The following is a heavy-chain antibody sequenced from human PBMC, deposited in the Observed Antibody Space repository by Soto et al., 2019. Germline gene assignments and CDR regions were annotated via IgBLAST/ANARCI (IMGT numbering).Heavy chain of an antibody. Sequence: QVQLVESGGGGVQPGRSLRLSCAASGFTFSSYGMHWVRQAPGKGLEWVAVIWYDGSNKYYADSVKGRFTISRDNSKNTLYMQMNSMRAEDTAVYYCARVGITIFGVVTPFDYWGQGTLVTVSS. CDR2: IWYDGSNK. D-gene: IGHD3-3*01. CDR3: ARVGITIFGVVTPFDY. V-gene: IGHV3-33*01. J-gene: IGHJ4*02. CDR1: GFTFSSYG.